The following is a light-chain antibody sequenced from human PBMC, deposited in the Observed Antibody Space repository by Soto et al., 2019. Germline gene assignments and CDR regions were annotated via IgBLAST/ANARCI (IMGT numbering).Light chain of an antibody. CDR1: TGAVTNGHY. CDR2: DTS. V-gene: IGLV7-46*01. J-gene: IGLJ2*01. CDR3: LLSYSGADVV. Sequence: QAVVTQEHSLTVSPGGTVTLTCGSSTGAVTNGHYPYWFQQKPGQAPRTLIYDTSNKHSWTPARFSGSLLGGKAALTLSGAQPEDEAEYYCLLSYSGADVVFGGGTKVTVL.